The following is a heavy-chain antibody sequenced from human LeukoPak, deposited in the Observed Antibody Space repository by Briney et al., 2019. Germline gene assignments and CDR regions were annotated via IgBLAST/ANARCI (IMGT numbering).Heavy chain of an antibody. Sequence: ASVKVSCKASGYTFTSYDINWVRRATGQWLEWMGWMNPNSGNTGYAQKFQGRVTMTRNTSISTAYMELSSLRSEDTAVYYCARDRPFIVATTPPDYWGQGTLVTVSS. D-gene: IGHD5-12*01. J-gene: IGHJ4*02. V-gene: IGHV1-8*01. CDR2: MNPNSGNT. CDR1: GYTFTSYD. CDR3: ARDRPFIVATTPPDY.